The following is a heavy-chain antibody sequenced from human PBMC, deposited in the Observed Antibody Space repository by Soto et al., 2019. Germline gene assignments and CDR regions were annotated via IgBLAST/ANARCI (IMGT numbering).Heavy chain of an antibody. D-gene: IGHD3-10*01. Sequence: QVQLVQSGAEVKRPGSSVKVSCKASGDTFSFYSINWVRQAPGLGLEWMGRVNPILSLSNYAQRFQGRVTITPAKSTSTAYMVISSLRSEDTAIYYCATSYGSGYRAFDYWGQGAQVIVSS. CDR3: ATSYGSGYRAFDY. V-gene: IGHV1-69*02. CDR1: GDTFSFYS. J-gene: IGHJ4*02. CDR2: VNPILSLS.